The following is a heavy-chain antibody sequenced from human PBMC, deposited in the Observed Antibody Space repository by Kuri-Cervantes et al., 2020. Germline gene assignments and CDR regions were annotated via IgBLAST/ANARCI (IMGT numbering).Heavy chain of an antibody. CDR1: GFTFDDYT. Sequence: GGSLRLSCAASGFTFDDYTMHWVRQAPGKGLEWVSLISWDGGSTYYADSVKGRFTISRDNAKNSLYLHMNSLRAEDTALYYCAKGLSTTPYYYYYGMDVWGQGTTVTVSS. CDR3: AKGLSTTPYYYYYGMDV. J-gene: IGHJ6*02. CDR2: ISWDGGST. D-gene: IGHD2/OR15-2a*01. V-gene: IGHV3-43*01.